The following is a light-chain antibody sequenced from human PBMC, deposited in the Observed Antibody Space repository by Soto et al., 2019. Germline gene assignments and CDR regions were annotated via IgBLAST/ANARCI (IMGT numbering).Light chain of an antibody. Sequence: ETVLTQSPGTLSLSPGATATLSCRASQSVASNSLAWYQQKPGQAPRLLVYGASGRATDIPDRFSGRGSGTDFTLTINRLEPEDFAVYYCQNYYSSPYTFGQGTKLEIK. CDR1: QSVASNS. V-gene: IGKV3-20*01. J-gene: IGKJ2*01. CDR3: QNYYSSPYT. CDR2: GAS.